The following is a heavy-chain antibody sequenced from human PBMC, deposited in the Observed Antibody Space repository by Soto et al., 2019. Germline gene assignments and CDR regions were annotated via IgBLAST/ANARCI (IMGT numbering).Heavy chain of an antibody. Sequence: PSETLSLTCTVSSSSVSSYYWNWIRQSPGKGLEWIGYIYYSGYTNYNPSLKSRITISVDTSKNQFALKLSSVTPADTAGYYCAGGGMTTVPYWGQGTLVTVSS. CDR1: SSSVSSYY. CDR2: IYYSGYT. D-gene: IGHD4-17*01. V-gene: IGHV4-59*02. J-gene: IGHJ4*02. CDR3: AGGGMTTVPY.